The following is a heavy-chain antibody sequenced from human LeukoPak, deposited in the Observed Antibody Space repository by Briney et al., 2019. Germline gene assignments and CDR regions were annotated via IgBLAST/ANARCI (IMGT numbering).Heavy chain of an antibody. CDR1: GFSFATYA. J-gene: IGHJ4*02. CDR3: AREYSSSSGRSFDF. Sequence: GGSLRLSCAASGFSFATYAMTWVRQAPGKGLEWVSAIADSGGVTYYADSVKGRFTISRDNAKNSLYLQLNSLGAEDTAVYYCAREYSSSSGRSFDFWGQGILVTVSS. V-gene: IGHV3-23*01. CDR2: IADSGGVT. D-gene: IGHD6-6*01.